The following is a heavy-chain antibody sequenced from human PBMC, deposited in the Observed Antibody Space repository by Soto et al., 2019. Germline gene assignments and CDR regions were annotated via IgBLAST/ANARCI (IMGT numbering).Heavy chain of an antibody. V-gene: IGHV3-23*01. CDR2: ISGSGGST. J-gene: IGHJ6*02. CDR1: GFTFSSYA. D-gene: IGHD6-19*01. Sequence: PGGSLRLSCAASGFTFSSYAMSWVRQAPGKGLEWVSAISGSGGSTYYADSVKGRFTISRDNSKNTLYLQMNSLRAEDTAVYYCARSLGVAGMDYYYYYGMDVWGQGTTVTVSS. CDR3: ARSLGVAGMDYYYYYGMDV.